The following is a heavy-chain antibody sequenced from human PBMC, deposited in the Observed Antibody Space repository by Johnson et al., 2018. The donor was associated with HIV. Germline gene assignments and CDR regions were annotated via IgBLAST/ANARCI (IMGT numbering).Heavy chain of an antibody. J-gene: IGHJ3*02. Sequence: QVQLVESGGGVVQPGRSLRLSCAASGFTFSSYAMHWVRQAPGKGLEWVAVISYDGSNKYYADSVKGRFTISRDNAKNSLYLQMNSLRAEDTALYYCALRGNAFDIWGQGTMVTVSS. CDR3: ALRGNAFDI. D-gene: IGHD3-9*01. V-gene: IGHV3-30-3*01. CDR1: GFTFSSYA. CDR2: ISYDGSNK.